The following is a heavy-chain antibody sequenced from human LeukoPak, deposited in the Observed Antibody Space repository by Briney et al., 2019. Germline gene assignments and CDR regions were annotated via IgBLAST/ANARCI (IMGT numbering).Heavy chain of an antibody. J-gene: IGHJ3*02. D-gene: IGHD7-27*01. CDR1: GFTFSGSA. Sequence: GGSLRPSCAASGFTFSGSAIHCVRHASGEWLEWVCPIRSKANRSAPVYSASVTGWFTVSRADSKTTAYVQINRLTRQDTAVYYCTRLDSGHWGDAFDIWGQGTMVTVSS. CDR3: TRLDSGHWGDAFDI. V-gene: IGHV3-73*01. CDR2: IRSKANRSAP.